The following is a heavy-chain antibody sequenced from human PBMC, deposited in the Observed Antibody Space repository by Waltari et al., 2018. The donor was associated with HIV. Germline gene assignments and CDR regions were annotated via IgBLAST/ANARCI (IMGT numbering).Heavy chain of an antibody. Sequence: VRQPPGKGLEWIGEIYHSGSTNYNPSLKSRVTISVDKSKNQFSLKLTSVTAADTAVYYCAGSHSSGSSVYYGMDVWGQGTTVTVSS. J-gene: IGHJ6*02. CDR3: AGSHSSGSSVYYGMDV. CDR2: IYHSGST. V-gene: IGHV4-4*02. D-gene: IGHD3-22*01.